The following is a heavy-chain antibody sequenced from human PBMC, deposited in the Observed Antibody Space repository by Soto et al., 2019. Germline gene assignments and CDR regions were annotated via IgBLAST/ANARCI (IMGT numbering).Heavy chain of an antibody. Sequence: QVQLQESGPGLVKPSQTLSLTCTISGGSISSGDYYWSWIRHPPGKALEWIGSIYYSGRTNYNPSLKSRLNISLDTSTNQFSLKLSSVTAADTAVYYCARMGLHLGELSSNWFDPWGQGTLVTVSS. V-gene: IGHV4-31*03. CDR3: ARMGLHLGELSSNWFDP. CDR2: IYYSGRT. D-gene: IGHD3-16*02. CDR1: GGSISSGDYY. J-gene: IGHJ5*02.